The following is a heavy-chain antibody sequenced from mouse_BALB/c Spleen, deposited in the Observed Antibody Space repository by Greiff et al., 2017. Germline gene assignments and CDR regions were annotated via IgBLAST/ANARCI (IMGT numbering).Heavy chain of an antibody. J-gene: IGHJ2*01. V-gene: IGHV14-4*02. D-gene: IGHD2-1*01. CDR3: NAWGGNYFPFDY. CDR2: IDPENGDT. CDR1: GFNIKDYY. Sequence: VQLQQSGAELVRSGASVKLSCTASGFNIKDYYMHWVKQRPEQGLEWIGWIDPENGDTEYAPKFQGKATMTADTSSNTAYLQLRSLTSEDTAVYYCNAWGGNYFPFDYWGQGTTLTVSS.